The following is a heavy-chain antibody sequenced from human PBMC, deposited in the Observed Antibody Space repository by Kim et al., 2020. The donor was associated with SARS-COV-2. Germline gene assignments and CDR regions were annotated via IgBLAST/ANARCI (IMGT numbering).Heavy chain of an antibody. CDR3: AREKDTAMVFDS. Sequence: GGSLRLSCAASGFTFSNYGMHWVRQAPGKGLEWVAIIWYDGSNKYYEDSVKGRFTISRDNSKNTLYLQMNSLRAEDTAVYYCAREKDTAMVFDSWGQGTL. J-gene: IGHJ4*02. CDR2: IWYDGSNK. V-gene: IGHV3-33*01. D-gene: IGHD5-18*01. CDR1: GFTFSNYG.